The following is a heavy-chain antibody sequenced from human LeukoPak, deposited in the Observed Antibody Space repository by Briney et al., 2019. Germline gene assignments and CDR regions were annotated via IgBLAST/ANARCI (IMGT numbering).Heavy chain of an antibody. CDR3: ARHLRYDYGGGFDY. Sequence: PSETLSLTCTVSGGSISSYYWSWIRQPPGKGLEWIGYIYYSGSTNYNPSLKSRVTISVDTSKNQFSLKLSSVTAADTAVYYCARHLRYDYGGGFDYWGQGTLVTVSS. V-gene: IGHV4-59*08. CDR1: GGSISSYY. CDR2: IYYSGST. J-gene: IGHJ4*02. D-gene: IGHD4-23*01.